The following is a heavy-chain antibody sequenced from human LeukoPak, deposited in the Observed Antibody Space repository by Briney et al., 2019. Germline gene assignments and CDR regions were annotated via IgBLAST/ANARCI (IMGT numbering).Heavy chain of an antibody. D-gene: IGHD2-2*01. CDR2: IYNSGNT. J-gene: IGHJ4*02. Sequence: SETLSLTCTVSSGSISSYYWSWIRQPPGKGPEWIGFIYNSGNTNYNPSLKSRVTISVDTSKNQFSLKLSSVTAADTAVYYCARGGAGYCSSATCRPFYFDYLGQGTLVTVS. CDR1: SGSISSYY. V-gene: IGHV4-59*01. CDR3: ARGGAGYCSSATCRPFYFDY.